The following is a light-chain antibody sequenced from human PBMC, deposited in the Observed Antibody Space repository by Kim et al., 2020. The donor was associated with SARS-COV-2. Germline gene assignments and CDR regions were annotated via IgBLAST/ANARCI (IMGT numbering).Light chain of an antibody. CDR3: SSYTSSSTWV. CDR1: SSDVGGYNY. CDR2: DVS. Sequence: QSALTQPASVSGSTGQLITISCTGTSSDVGGYNYVSWYQQHPGKAPKLMIYDVSNRPSGVSNRFSGSKSGNTVSLTISGLQAEDEADYYCSSYTSSSTWVFGGGTQLTVL. J-gene: IGLJ3*02. V-gene: IGLV2-14*03.